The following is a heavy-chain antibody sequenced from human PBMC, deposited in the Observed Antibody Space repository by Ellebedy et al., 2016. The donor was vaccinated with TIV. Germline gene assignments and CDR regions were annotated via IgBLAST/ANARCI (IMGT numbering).Heavy chain of an antibody. CDR2: IYPGDSDT. J-gene: IGHJ4*02. CDR1: GYMFSTYW. D-gene: IGHD5-18*01. Sequence: GESLKISCEGSGYMFSTYWIAWVRQMPGKGLEWMGIIYPGDSDTRYSPSFQGQVTISADKSISTAYLQWSSLKASDTAIYYCARHMNTAMTNDYWGQGTLVTVSS. V-gene: IGHV5-51*01. CDR3: ARHMNTAMTNDY.